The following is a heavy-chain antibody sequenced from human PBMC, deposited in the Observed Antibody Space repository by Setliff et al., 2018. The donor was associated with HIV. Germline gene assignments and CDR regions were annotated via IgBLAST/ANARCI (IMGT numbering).Heavy chain of an antibody. D-gene: IGHD1-1*01. CDR1: GFTFSNAW. J-gene: IGHJ4*02. CDR2: IKTRTEGGTT. Sequence: GGSLRLSCAASGFTFSNAWMSWVRQAPGKGLEWVGRIKTRTEGGTTDYAAPVKGRFTISRDDSKNALYLQMNSLKTEDTAMYYCTGSVWNPGHWGQGSLVTVSS. CDR3: TGSVWNPGH. V-gene: IGHV3-15*01.